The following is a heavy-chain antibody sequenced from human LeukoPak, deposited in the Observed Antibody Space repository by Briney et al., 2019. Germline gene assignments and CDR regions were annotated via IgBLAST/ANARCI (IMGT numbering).Heavy chain of an antibody. D-gene: IGHD6-19*01. Sequence: SVKVSCKSSGGTFSSYAIIWVRQAPGQGLEWMGGIIPIFGTANYAQKFQGRVTITADESTSTAYMELSSLRSEDTAVYYCARAGWGYSSGWYSSFDYWGQGTLVTVSS. CDR2: IIPIFGTA. CDR1: GGTFSSYA. J-gene: IGHJ4*02. CDR3: ARAGWGYSSGWYSSFDY. V-gene: IGHV1-69*13.